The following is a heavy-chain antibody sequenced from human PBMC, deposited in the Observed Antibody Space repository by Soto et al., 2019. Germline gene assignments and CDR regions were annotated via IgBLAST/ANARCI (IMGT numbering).Heavy chain of an antibody. V-gene: IGHV3-33*01. D-gene: IGHD4-17*01. Sequence: QVQLVESGGGVVQPGRSLRLSCAASGFTFSNYGMHWVRQAPGKGLEWVAVIWYDGSNKYYADSVKGRFTISRDNSKNTLYLQMNSLRAEDTAVYYCARDVYGDSHDYWGQGTLVTVSS. CDR1: GFTFSNYG. J-gene: IGHJ4*02. CDR3: ARDVYGDSHDY. CDR2: IWYDGSNK.